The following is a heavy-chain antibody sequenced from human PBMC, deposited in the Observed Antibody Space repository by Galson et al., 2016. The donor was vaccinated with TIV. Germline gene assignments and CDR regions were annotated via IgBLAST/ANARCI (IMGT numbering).Heavy chain of an antibody. CDR3: ASPFPGGDDFWSAYYDAFDV. Sequence: SETLSLTCIVSGGSIITKSYYWAWIRQPPGKGLEWIGQINHRGSTKYNPSLNSRVTISVDTSKNQFSLKMTSMTAADTAVYYCASPFPGGDDFWSAYYDAFDVWGQGTMVTVSS. CDR2: INHRGST. D-gene: IGHD3-3*01. CDR1: GGSIITKSYY. V-gene: IGHV4-39*07. J-gene: IGHJ3*01.